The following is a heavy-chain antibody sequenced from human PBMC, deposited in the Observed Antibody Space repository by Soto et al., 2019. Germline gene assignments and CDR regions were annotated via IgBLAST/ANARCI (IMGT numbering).Heavy chain of an antibody. CDR1: GFTFSNAW. CDR3: TTGTRITGTTIGLYMDV. D-gene: IGHD1-20*01. V-gene: IGHV3-15*01. CDR2: IKSKTDGRPT. J-gene: IGHJ6*03. Sequence: GGSLRLSCAASGFTFSNAWMSWVRQAPGKGLEWVGRIKSKTDGRPTDYAAPVKGRFTISRDDSKNTLYLQMNSLKTEDTAVYYCTTGTRITGTTIGLYMDVWGQGTTVTVSS.